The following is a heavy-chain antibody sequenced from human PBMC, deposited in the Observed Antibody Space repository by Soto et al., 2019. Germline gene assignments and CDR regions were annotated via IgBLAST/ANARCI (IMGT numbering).Heavy chain of an antibody. CDR2: IKQDGSEK. J-gene: IGHJ4*02. Sequence: EVQLVESGGGLVQPGGSLRLSCAASGFTFSSYWMSWVRQAPGKGLEWVANIKQDGSEKYYVDSVKGRFTISRDNAKNSLYLQMNSLRAEYTAVYYCARYRYYDSSGYYPNFYFDYWVQGTLVTVSS. CDR3: ARYRYYDSSGYYPNFYFDY. V-gene: IGHV3-7*01. D-gene: IGHD3-22*01. CDR1: GFTFSSYW.